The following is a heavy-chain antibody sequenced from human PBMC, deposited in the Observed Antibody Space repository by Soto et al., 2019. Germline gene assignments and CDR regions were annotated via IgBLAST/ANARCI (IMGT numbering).Heavy chain of an antibody. CDR2: VYYIGNT. V-gene: IGHV4-39*01. Sequence: QLQLQESGPRLVKPSETLSLICSVSGGSIRSGSNYWAWIRQPPGKGLDWIGTVYYIGNTYYNASLKSRVTISADTSKNQFSLKLSSVSAADTAVYYCVRQTIVRGVLSWFDPWGQGTLVTVSS. J-gene: IGHJ5*02. CDR1: GGSIRSGSNY. D-gene: IGHD3-10*01. CDR3: VRQTIVRGVLSWFDP.